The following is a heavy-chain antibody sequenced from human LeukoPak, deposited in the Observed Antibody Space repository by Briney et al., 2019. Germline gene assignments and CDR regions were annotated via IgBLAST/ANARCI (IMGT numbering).Heavy chain of an antibody. D-gene: IGHD3-10*01. CDR2: ICGSGGDT. CDR3: AKAVCFGEFDYYFFGLDV. CDR1: GFTFSSYA. Sequence: PGGALRLSCAAFGFTFSSYALGWGRQAPGEGVEWVSAICGSGGDTYYADPVKGRFTFSRDNSKNTLYLQMNSLRPEDTALYYCAKAVCFGEFDYYFFGLDVWGQGTTVTVSS. V-gene: IGHV3-23*01. J-gene: IGHJ6*02.